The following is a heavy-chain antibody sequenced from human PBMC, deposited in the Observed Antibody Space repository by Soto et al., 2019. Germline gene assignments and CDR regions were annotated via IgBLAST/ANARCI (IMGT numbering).Heavy chain of an antibody. CDR1: GFTFSSYA. CDR3: ARDSPLDSSSWYWFDP. Sequence: LRLSCAASGFTFSSYAMHWVRQAPGKGLEWVAVISYDGSNKYYADSVKGRFTISRDNSKNTPYLQMNSLRAEDTAVYYCARDSPLDSSSWYWFDPWGQGTLVTVSS. V-gene: IGHV3-30-3*01. J-gene: IGHJ5*02. CDR2: ISYDGSNK. D-gene: IGHD6-13*01.